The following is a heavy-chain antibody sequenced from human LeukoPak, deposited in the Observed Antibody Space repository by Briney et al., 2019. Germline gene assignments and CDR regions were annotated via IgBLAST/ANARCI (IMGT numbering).Heavy chain of an antibody. V-gene: IGHV3-11*04. CDR1: GFTFSDYY. CDR2: ISRTGVTI. Sequence: PGGSLRLSCAASGFTFSDYYMSWIRQAPGKGLESVSHISRTGVTIYYADSVKGRFTISRDNAKNSLYLQMSSLRAEDTAVYYCARVKGSVFVSDFDYWGQGTLVTVSS. CDR3: ARVKGSVFVSDFDY. D-gene: IGHD3-3*01. J-gene: IGHJ4*02.